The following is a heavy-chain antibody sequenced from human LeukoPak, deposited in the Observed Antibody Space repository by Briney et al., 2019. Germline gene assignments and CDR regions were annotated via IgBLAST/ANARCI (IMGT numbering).Heavy chain of an antibody. V-gene: IGHV4-59*08. CDR3: ASSNDYVWGSYRRFDY. Sequence: SETLSLTCTVSGGSISDYSWSWIRQPPGKGLEWIGNIYYSGSANHNPSLKSRVTISVDTSKNQFSLKLSSVTAADTAVYYCASSNDYVWGSYRRFDYWGQGTLVTVSS. CDR1: GGSISDYS. CDR2: IYYSGSA. J-gene: IGHJ4*02. D-gene: IGHD3-16*02.